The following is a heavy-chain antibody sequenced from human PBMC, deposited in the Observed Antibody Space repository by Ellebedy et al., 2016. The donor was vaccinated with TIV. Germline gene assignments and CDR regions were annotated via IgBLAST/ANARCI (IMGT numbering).Heavy chain of an antibody. CDR3: ARVLDTVGDDAFDF. CDR2: VGTRSTSI. V-gene: IGHV3-48*02. J-gene: IGHJ3*01. D-gene: IGHD1-26*01. Sequence: GGSLRLSXAASGFTFSNYWMTWVRQAPGKGLEWVAYVGTRSTSIYYADSVKGRFTISRDNAKNSLYLQMSSLRDEDTAVYYCARVLDTVGDDAFDFWGQGTMVTVSS. CDR1: GFTFSNYW.